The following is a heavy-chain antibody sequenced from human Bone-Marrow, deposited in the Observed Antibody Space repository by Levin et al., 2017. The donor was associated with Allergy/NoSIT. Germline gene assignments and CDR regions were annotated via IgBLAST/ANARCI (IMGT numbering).Heavy chain of an antibody. CDR3: AREPILDYYDSSGYEPYYGMDV. D-gene: IGHD3-22*01. V-gene: IGHV4-59*01. CDR2: IYYSGST. CDR1: GGSISSYY. J-gene: IGHJ6*02. Sequence: SETLSLTCTVSGGSISSYYWSWIRQPPGKGLEWIGYIYYSGSTNYNPSLKSRVTISVDTSKNQFSLKLSSVTAADTAVYYCAREPILDYYDSSGYEPYYGMDVWGQGTTVTVSS.